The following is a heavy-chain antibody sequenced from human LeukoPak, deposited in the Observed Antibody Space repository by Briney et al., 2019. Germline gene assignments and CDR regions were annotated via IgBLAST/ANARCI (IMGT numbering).Heavy chain of an antibody. CDR2: INHSGST. CDR1: GGSFSGYY. J-gene: IGHJ5*02. CDR3: ARHRIRAGFDP. D-gene: IGHD2/OR15-2a*01. Sequence: SETLSLTCAVYGGSFSGYYWSWIRRPPGKGLEWSGEINHSGSTNYNPSLKSRVTISVDTSKNQFSLKLSSVTAADTAVYYCARHRIRAGFDPWGQGTLVTVSS. V-gene: IGHV4-34*01.